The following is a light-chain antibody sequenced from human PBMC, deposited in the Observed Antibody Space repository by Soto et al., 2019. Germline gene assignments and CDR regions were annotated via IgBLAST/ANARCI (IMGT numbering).Light chain of an antibody. CDR2: TAS. CDR3: LQNYINPWT. Sequence: LRLPPSPSSLSASVGARVTIPGLASQDIREDLGWFQQKPGKAPKLLINTASTLQSGVSSRFSGSGSGTDFTLTISSLQPEDFATYYCLQNYINPWTFGRGTKVDIK. CDR1: QDIRED. J-gene: IGKJ1*01. V-gene: IGKV1-6*01.